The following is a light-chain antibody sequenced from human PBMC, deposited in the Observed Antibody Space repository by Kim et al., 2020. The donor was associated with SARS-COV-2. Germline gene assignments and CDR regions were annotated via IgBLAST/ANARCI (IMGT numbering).Light chain of an antibody. J-gene: IGKJ4*01. Sequence: EIVLTQSPVTLSLSPGEGATLSCRASQRINSDSLAWYQQKPGQAPRLLIFGASARATGIPDRFSSSGSETDFTLTISRLEPEDFAVYYCQQYGSSPAVTFGGGTKVDIK. V-gene: IGKV3-20*01. CDR2: GAS. CDR3: QQYGSSPAVT. CDR1: QRINSDS.